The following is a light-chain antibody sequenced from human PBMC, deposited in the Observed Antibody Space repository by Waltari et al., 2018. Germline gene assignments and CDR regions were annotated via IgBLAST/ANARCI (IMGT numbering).Light chain of an antibody. CDR1: HSHIGSNT. Sequence: QSLLTQPPSASGTPGQRATIPCSGTHSHIGSNTVHRYQQLPGKAPNRLISTNVPRPSGVPDRFSGSRSGTSASLAISGLQSDDEADYYCASWDDRLTAVVFGGGTKLTVL. V-gene: IGLV1-44*01. CDR3: ASWDDRLTAVV. J-gene: IGLJ2*01. CDR2: TNV.